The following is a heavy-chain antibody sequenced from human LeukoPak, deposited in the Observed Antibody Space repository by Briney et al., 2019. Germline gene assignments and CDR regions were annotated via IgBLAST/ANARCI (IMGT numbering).Heavy chain of an antibody. Sequence: VASVKVSCKASGYTFTSYGISWVRQAPGQGLEWVGWISAYNGNTNYAQKLQGRVTMTTDTSTSTAYMELRSLRSDDTAVYYCARVIAARAGSYYYYYYMDVWGKGTTVTVSS. CDR3: ARVIAARAGSYYYYYYMDV. CDR1: GYTFTSYG. D-gene: IGHD6-6*01. CDR2: ISAYNGNT. V-gene: IGHV1-18*01. J-gene: IGHJ6*03.